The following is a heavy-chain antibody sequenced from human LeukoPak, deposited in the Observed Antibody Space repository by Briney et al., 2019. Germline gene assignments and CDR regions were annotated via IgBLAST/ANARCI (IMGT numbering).Heavy chain of an antibody. D-gene: IGHD3-22*01. J-gene: IGHJ4*02. CDR2: IYYSGST. CDR3: ASSYDSSAYSPFDY. CDR1: GGSISSYY. Sequence: SETLSLTCTVSGGSISSYYWSWIRQPPGKGLEWIGYIYYSGSTNYNPSLKSRVTISVDTSKNQFSLKLSSVTAADTAVYSCASSYDSSAYSPFDYWGQGTLAIVSS. V-gene: IGHV4-59*08.